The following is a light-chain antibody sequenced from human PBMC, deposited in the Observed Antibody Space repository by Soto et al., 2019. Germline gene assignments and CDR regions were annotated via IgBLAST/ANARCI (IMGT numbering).Light chain of an antibody. V-gene: IGKV3-15*01. Sequence: EIIMTQSPATLSVSPGEGATLSCRASQSVKNNLVWYQQRPGQAPRLLIYGASSRATGIPARFSGSGSGTEFTLTISSLQSEDFAVYYCQHYNNWPPWTFGQGTKVEIK. J-gene: IGKJ1*01. CDR1: QSVKNN. CDR3: QHYNNWPPWT. CDR2: GAS.